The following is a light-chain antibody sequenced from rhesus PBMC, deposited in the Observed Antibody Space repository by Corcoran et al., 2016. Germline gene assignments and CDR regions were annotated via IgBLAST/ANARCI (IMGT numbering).Light chain of an antibody. CDR3: MRSSSWPYS. CDR2: GAS. Sequence: EIVMTQSPATLALSPGERATLSCRASQSVSSYLAWYQQKPGQAPRLLIYGASSRATGIPDRFSGSGSGTEFTLTISGLEPEYVGVYFCMRSSSWPYSFGQGTKVEI. CDR1: QSVSSY. V-gene: IGKV3-24*04. J-gene: IGKJ2*01.